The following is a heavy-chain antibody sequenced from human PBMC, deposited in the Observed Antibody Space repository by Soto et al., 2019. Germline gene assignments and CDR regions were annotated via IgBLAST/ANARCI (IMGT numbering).Heavy chain of an antibody. CDR1: GFTFSSYS. D-gene: IGHD6-6*01. Sequence: EVQLVESGGGLVKPGGSLRLSCAASGFTFSSYSMNWVRQAPGKGLEWVSSISSSSSYIYYADSVKGRFTISRDNAKNSLYLQMNSLRAEDTAVYYCARDSPVAARTNWFDPWGQGTLVTVSS. CDR2: ISSSSSYI. J-gene: IGHJ5*02. V-gene: IGHV3-21*01. CDR3: ARDSPVAARTNWFDP.